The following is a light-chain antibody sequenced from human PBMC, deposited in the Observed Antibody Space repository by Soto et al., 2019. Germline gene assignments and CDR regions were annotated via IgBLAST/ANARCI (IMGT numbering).Light chain of an antibody. Sequence: VRRHPPSVSWALGHRVTISCTGSSSNIEASYDVHWYQQLPGTAPKLLIYSNNIRPSGVPDRFSGSKSRTSASLAITGLQAEDEADYYCQSYDSSLRGHVFGTGTKVTVL. CDR2: SNN. CDR1: SSNIEASYD. CDR3: QSYDSSLRGHV. J-gene: IGLJ1*01. V-gene: IGLV1-40*01.